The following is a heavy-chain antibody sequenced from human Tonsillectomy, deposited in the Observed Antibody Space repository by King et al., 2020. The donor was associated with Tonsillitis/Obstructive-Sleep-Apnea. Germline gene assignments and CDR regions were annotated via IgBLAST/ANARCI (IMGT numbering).Heavy chain of an antibody. CDR2: IFGDGRT. J-gene: IGHJ6*03. CDR1: GFTVSSNY. V-gene: IGHV3-53*01. D-gene: IGHD3-3*01. Sequence: QLVQSGGGLIQPGGSLRLSCAASGFTVSSNYMIWVRQAPGKGLEWVSVIFGDGRTYYADPVKGRFTISRDNSKNTLYFQMNSLRAEDTAVYYCARWYDFWGMDVWGKGTTVTVSS. CDR3: ARWYDFWGMDV.